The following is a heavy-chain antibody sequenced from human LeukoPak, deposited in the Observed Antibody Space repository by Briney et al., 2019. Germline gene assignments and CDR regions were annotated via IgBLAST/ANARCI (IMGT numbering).Heavy chain of an antibody. J-gene: IGHJ6*03. Sequence: PSETLSLICTVSGGSFSSYYWSWPRQPAGKGLEWLGRIYNSGSHIYNPSLKSLVTMSVDTSKNQFSLKLSSVTAADTAVYYCAIGTYYDILTGYYTYYYYYMDVWGKGTTVTISS. CDR3: AIGTYYDILTGYYTYYYYYMDV. CDR2: IYNSGSH. D-gene: IGHD3-9*01. V-gene: IGHV4-4*07. CDR1: GGSFSSYY.